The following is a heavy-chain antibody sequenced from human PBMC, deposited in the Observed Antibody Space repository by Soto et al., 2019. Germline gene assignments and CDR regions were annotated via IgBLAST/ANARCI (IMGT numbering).Heavy chain of an antibody. CDR1: GCTFSSYA. D-gene: IGHD3-10*01. J-gene: IGHJ5*02. Sequence: EVQLLESGGGLVQPGGSLTLSCAASGCTFSSYAMTWVRQAPGKGLEWVSGISGGGGVSTYYADSVKGRFTISRDNSMNTLYLQMNRLRADDTAVYYCAKDAISMVRGVNNWFDPWGQGTLVTVSS. CDR2: ISGGGGVST. CDR3: AKDAISMVRGVNNWFDP. V-gene: IGHV3-23*01.